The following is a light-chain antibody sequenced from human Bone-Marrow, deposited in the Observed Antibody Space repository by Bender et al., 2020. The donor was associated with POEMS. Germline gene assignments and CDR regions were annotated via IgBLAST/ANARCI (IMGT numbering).Light chain of an antibody. CDR2: DVT. CDR1: SSDVGSDNL. J-gene: IGLJ2*01. Sequence: QAALTQPASVSGSPGQSITISCTGTSSDVGSDNLVSWFQQHPGKAPKLMIYDVTNRPSGVSDRFSGSKSGNTASLTISGLQADDEADYYCSSYGSSSTIFGGGTKLTVL. V-gene: IGLV2-14*02. CDR3: SSYGSSSTI.